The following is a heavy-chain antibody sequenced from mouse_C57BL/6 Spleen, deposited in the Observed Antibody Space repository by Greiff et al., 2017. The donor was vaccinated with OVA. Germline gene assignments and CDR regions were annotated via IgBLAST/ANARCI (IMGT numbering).Heavy chain of an antibody. CDR1: GYAFSSSW. CDR3: AKLNTTVVSSMDY. D-gene: IGHD1-1*01. Sequence: VKLVESGPELVKPGASVKISCKASGYAFSSSWMNWVKQRPGTGLEWIGRIYPGDGGTNYNGKFKGKATMTAAKSSSTAYMQLSSLTSEDSAVYSCAKLNTTVVSSMDYWGQGTSVTVSS. V-gene: IGHV1-82*01. J-gene: IGHJ4*01. CDR2: IYPGDGGT.